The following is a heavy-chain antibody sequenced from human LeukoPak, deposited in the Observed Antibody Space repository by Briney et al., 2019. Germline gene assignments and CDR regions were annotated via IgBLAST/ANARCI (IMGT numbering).Heavy chain of an antibody. V-gene: IGHV3-23*01. CDR2: ISGSGGST. CDR3: AKVVGGSGSYFSDY. Sequence: PGGSLRLSCAASGFTFSSYAMSWVRQAPGKGLEWVSAISGSGGSTYYADSVKGRFTISRDNSKNTLYLQMNSLRAEDTAVYYCAKVVGGSGSYFSDYWGQGTLVTVSS. CDR1: GFTFSSYA. J-gene: IGHJ4*02. D-gene: IGHD3-10*01.